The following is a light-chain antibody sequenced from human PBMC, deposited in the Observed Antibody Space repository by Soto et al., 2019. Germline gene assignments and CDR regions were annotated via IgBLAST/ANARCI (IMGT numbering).Light chain of an antibody. V-gene: IGLV2-14*01. J-gene: IGLJ1*01. CDR2: EVS. CDR3: SSYSSSSTHYV. CDR1: SSDVGGYKY. Sequence: QSVLTQPASVSESPGQSITISCTGTSSDVGGYKYVSWYQQHPGKAPKLMIYEVSNRPSGVSDRFSGSKSGNTASLTISGLQSEDEADYYCSSYSSSSTHYVFGTGTKVTVL.